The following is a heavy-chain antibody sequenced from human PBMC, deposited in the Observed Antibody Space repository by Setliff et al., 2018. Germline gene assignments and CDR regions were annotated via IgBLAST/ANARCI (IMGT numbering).Heavy chain of an antibody. V-gene: IGHV1-8*02. Sequence: ASVKVSCKASGYTFTSYDINWVRQATGQGLEWTGWMNPNSGNTGYAQKFQGRVTMTRNTSISTAYMELSSLRSEDTAVYYCARQDNWNYVLRSWGQGTLVTVSS. CDR2: MNPNSGNT. CDR3: ARQDNWNYVLRS. J-gene: IGHJ4*02. CDR1: GYTFTSYD. D-gene: IGHD1-7*01.